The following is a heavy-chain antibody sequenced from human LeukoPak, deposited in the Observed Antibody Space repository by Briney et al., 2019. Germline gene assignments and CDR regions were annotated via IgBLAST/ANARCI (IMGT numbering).Heavy chain of an antibody. CDR2: INPNSGGT. CDR1: GYTFTGYF. CDR3: ARGPYSYDSSGAFDI. V-gene: IGHV1-2*02. J-gene: IGHJ3*02. Sequence: ASVKVSCKASGYTFTGYFMHWVRQAPGQGLEWMGWINPNSGGTYFAPKFQGRVTMTRDTSISTAYMELSRLRSDDTAVYFCARGPYSYDSSGAFDIWGQGTMVTVSS. D-gene: IGHD3-22*01.